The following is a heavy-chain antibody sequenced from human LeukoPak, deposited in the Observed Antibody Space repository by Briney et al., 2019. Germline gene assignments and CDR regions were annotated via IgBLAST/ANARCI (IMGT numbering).Heavy chain of an antibody. D-gene: IGHD2-2*01. CDR3: ARVMVGRYCSSTSCHPARNWFDP. CDR1: GGSFSGYY. Sequence: PSETLSLTCAVYGGSFSGYYWSWIRQPPGKGLEWIGEINYSGSTNYNPSLKSRVTISVDTSKNQFSLKLSSVTAADTAVYYCARVMVGRYCSSTSCHPARNWFDPWGQGTLVTVSS. CDR2: INYSGST. J-gene: IGHJ5*02. V-gene: IGHV4-34*01.